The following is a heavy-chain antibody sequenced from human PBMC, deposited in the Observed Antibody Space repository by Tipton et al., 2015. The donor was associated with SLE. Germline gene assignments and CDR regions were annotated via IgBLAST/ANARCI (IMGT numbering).Heavy chain of an antibody. J-gene: IGHJ2*01. CDR1: GGSVSSSSFY. Sequence: TLSLTCSVSGGSVSSSSFYWGWIRQPPGKGLEWIGSIYYSGTTYYNPSLKSQVTMSVDTSKNQFSLTVNSVTAADTAVYYCARLSTRGWFDLWGRGTLVTVSS. CDR3: ARLSTRGWFDL. V-gene: IGHV4-39*01. D-gene: IGHD2/OR15-2a*01. CDR2: IYYSGTT.